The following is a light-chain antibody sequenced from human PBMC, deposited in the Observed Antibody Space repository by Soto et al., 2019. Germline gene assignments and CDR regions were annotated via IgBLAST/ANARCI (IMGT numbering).Light chain of an antibody. J-gene: IGKJ1*01. V-gene: IGKV1-5*01. CDR1: QSITNR. CDR3: QHYGGMWT. CDR2: DAL. Sequence: DIQMTQSPSTLSASVGDRVTISCRSSQSITNRLAWYQLKPGKAPKVLIYDALNLESGVPSRFSGSGYGTEFTLTIRSLQPDDFATYCCQHYGGMWTFGQG.